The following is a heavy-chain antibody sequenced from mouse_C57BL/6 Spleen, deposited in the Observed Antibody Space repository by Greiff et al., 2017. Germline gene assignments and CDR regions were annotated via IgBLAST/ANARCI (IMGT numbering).Heavy chain of an antibody. J-gene: IGHJ3*01. CDR1: GYAFSSSW. D-gene: IGHD2-4*01. CDR2: IYPGDGDT. V-gene: IGHV1-82*01. CDR3: ARDYDYDGWFAY. Sequence: QVQLKQSGPELVKPGASVKISCKASGYAFSSSWMNWVKQRPGKGLEWIGRIYPGDGDTNYHGKFKGKPTLTADKSSSTAYMQLSSLTSEDSAIYFCARDYDYDGWFAYWGQGTLVTVSA.